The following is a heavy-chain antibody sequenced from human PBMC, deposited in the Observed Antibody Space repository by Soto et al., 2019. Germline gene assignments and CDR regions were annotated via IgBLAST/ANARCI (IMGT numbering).Heavy chain of an antibody. J-gene: IGHJ4*02. CDR3: VRASITSQYGAGYFDY. CDR1: GGSISSSSYY. Sequence: LSLTCTVSGGSISSSSYYWGWIRQPPGKGLEWIGSISYSGNTYYNPSHKSRVTISVDTSKNQFSLTLNSVTAADTAVYYCVRASITSQYGAGYFDYWGQGTLVTVSS. V-gene: IGHV4-39*01. D-gene: IGHD2-2*01. CDR2: ISYSGNT.